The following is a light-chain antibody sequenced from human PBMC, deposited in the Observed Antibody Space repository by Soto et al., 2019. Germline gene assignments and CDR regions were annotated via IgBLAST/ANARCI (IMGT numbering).Light chain of an antibody. CDR2: WAS. Sequence: IVMSQSPDSLAASLGERATINCKSSQSLLYDSNNKNYLAWYQQKPGQPPKLLIYWASMRESGVPDRFSGSGSGTDFTLTITSLQAEDVAVYYCQQYYSLPLTFGGGTKVDI. V-gene: IGKV4-1*01. J-gene: IGKJ4*01. CDR3: QQYYSLPLT. CDR1: QSLLYDSNNKNY.